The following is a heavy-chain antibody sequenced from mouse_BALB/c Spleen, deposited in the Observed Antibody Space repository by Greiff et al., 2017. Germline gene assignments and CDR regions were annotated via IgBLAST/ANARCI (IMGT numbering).Heavy chain of an antibody. V-gene: IGHV1-4*02. CDR2: INPSSGYT. J-gene: IGHJ3*01. Sequence: QVQLQQSAAELARPGASVKMSCKASGYTFTSYTMHWVKQRPGQGLEWIGYINPSSGYTEYNQKFKDKTTLTADKSSSTAYMQLSSLTSEDSAVYYCARSKYGNPFAYWGQGTLVTVSA. CDR1: GYTFTSYT. D-gene: IGHD2-10*02. CDR3: ARSKYGNPFAY.